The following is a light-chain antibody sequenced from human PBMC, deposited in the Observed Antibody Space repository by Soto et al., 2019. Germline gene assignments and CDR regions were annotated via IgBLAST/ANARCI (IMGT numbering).Light chain of an antibody. CDR1: QSVRSSY. CDR3: QQYGTSPRT. CDR2: GVS. J-gene: IGKJ1*01. Sequence: EIVLTQSPGTLSLSPGERATLSCRASQSVRSSYLAWYQQKLGQAPRLLIYGVSNRATGIPDRFSGSGSGTDFTLTISRLESEEFAVYTCQQYGTSPRTFGQGTKVEIK. V-gene: IGKV3-20*01.